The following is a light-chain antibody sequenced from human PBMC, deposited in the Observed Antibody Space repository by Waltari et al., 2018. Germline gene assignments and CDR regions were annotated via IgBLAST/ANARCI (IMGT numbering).Light chain of an antibody. J-gene: IGKJ1*01. CDR2: DTS. Sequence: EIVLTQSPGTVSLSPGDRATLPCRASQSVRSSLTWYQQKPGQAPRLLISDTSTRATGIPGRFSGSGSGTDFSLTISRLEPEDFAVYYCQEYVNLPATFGQGTKVEIK. CDR1: QSVRSS. V-gene: IGKV3-20*01. CDR3: QEYVNLPAT.